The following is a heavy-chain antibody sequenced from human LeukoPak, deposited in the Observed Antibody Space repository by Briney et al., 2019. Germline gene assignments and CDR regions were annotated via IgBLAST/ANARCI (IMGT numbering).Heavy chain of an antibody. CDR2: ISYDGSNK. D-gene: IGHD4-23*01. CDR3: ARVGRSQMTTVVTRYWYFDL. J-gene: IGHJ2*01. CDR1: GFTFSSYA. V-gene: IGHV3-30-3*01. Sequence: GGSLRLSCAASGFTFSSYAMHWVRQAPGKGLEWVAVISYDGSNKYYADSVKGRFTISRDNSKNTLYLQMNGLRAEDTAVDYCARVGRSQMTTVVTRYWYFDLWGRGTLVTVSS.